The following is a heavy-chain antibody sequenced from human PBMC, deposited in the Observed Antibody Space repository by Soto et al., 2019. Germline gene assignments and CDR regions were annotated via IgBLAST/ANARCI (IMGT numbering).Heavy chain of an antibody. CDR1: GFTFSSCA. J-gene: IGHJ6*02. V-gene: IGHV3-23*01. CDR2: IDSGGST. CDR3: AKGRSYYYYYGVDV. Sequence: EVQLLESGGGLVPPGGSLRLSCTASGFTFSSCAMGWVRQAPGKGLEWVSDIDSGGSTYYADSVKGRFTISRDNSKSTLYLQMNSLRAEDTALYYCAKGRSYYYYYGVDVWGQGTTVTVSS.